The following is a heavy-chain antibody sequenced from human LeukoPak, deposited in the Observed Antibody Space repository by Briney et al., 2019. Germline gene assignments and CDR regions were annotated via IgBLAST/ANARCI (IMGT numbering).Heavy chain of an antibody. D-gene: IGHD3-22*01. Sequence: GGSLRLSGAASGFIFNNYGRIWVRQPPGKGLEWVSAISNDGGGTQYAEFGKGWFTISKDNSKNPLFLQMNSLRAEDTALYYCAKGSSAYFADLWGQGTLVTVSS. V-gene: IGHV3-23*01. CDR2: ISNDGGGT. CDR3: AKGSSAYFADL. CDR1: GFIFNNYG. J-gene: IGHJ5*02.